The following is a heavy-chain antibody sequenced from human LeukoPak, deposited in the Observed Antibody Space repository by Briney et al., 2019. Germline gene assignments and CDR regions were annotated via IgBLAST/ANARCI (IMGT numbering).Heavy chain of an antibody. V-gene: IGHV3-20*04. D-gene: IGHD1-1*01. CDR3: ARGGTTFEH. Sequence: GGSLRLSCAASGFTFSNAWMSWVRQAPGKGLEWVSNINWNGGSATYADSVKGRFTISRDNAKNSLYLQMNSPRAEDTAVYYCARGGTTFEHWGQGTLVTVSS. CDR2: INWNGGSA. J-gene: IGHJ4*02. CDR1: GFTFSNAW.